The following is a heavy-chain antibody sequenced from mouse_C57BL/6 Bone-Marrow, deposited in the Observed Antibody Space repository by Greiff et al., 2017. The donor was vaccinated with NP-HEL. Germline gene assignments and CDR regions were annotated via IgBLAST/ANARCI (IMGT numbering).Heavy chain of an antibody. D-gene: IGHD4-1*01. Sequence: VKLMESGAELVRPGTSVKVSCKASGYAFTNYLIEWVKQRPGQGLEWIGVINPGSGGTNYNEKFKGKATLTADKSSSTAYMQLSSLTSEDSAVYFCARTYWEGFAYWGQGTLVTVSA. CDR2: INPGSGGT. CDR1: GYAFTNYL. CDR3: ARTYWEGFAY. J-gene: IGHJ3*01. V-gene: IGHV1-54*01.